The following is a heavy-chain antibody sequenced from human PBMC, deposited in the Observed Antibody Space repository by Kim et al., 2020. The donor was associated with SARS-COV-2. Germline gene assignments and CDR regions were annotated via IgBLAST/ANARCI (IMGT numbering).Heavy chain of an antibody. V-gene: IGHV5-51*01. D-gene: IGHD5-12*01. J-gene: IGHJ6*02. Sequence: SFQGQVTISADKSINTAYLQWRSLKASDTAMYYCARHGYSGYDFYYGMDVWGQGTTVTVSS. CDR3: ARHGYSGYDFYYGMDV.